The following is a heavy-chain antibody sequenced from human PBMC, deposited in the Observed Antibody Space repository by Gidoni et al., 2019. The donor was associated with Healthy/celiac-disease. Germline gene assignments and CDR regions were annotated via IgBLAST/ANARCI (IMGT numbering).Heavy chain of an antibody. CDR3: ARVNDGYSYGSSSSPELGPNLDYGMDV. V-gene: IGHV4-59*01. D-gene: IGHD5-18*01. Sequence: QVQLQESGPGMVKPSETLSITCTVSGGSISSYYWSWIRQPPGKGLEWIGYTYYTGSTNYNPSLKSRVTISVDTSKNQFSLKLSSVTAADTAVYYCARVNDGYSYGSSSSPELGPNLDYGMDVWGQGTTVTVSS. CDR1: GGSISSYY. CDR2: TYYTGST. J-gene: IGHJ6*02.